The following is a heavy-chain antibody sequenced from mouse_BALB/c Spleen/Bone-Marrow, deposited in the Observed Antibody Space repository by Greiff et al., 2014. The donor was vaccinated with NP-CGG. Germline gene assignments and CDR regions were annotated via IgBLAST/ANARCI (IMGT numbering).Heavy chain of an antibody. D-gene: IGHD4-1*01. Sequence: VQLKESGPDLVKPSQSLSLTCTVTGFSITSGYSWHWIRQFPGNKLEWMGYIHYSVGTNYNPSLKSRISITRDTSKNQFFPQLNSVTTEDTATYYCARKGTGTSYFDYWGQGTTLTVSS. V-gene: IGHV3-1*02. CDR3: ARKGTGTSYFDY. CDR1: GFSITSGYS. CDR2: IHYSVGT. J-gene: IGHJ2*01.